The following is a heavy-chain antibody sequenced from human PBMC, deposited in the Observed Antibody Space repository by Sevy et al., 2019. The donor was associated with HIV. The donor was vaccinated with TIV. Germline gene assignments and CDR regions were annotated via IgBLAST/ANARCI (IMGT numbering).Heavy chain of an antibody. D-gene: IGHD3-22*01. Sequence: SETLSLTCTVSGVSISSFYWSWIRQPPGKGLEWIGNVYYSGSTNYNPSLKGRVTISVDTSKNQFSLKLSSVTAADTAVYYCARRYFYDSRGSTVFDYWGQGTLVTVSS. CDR2: VYYSGST. CDR3: ARRYFYDSRGSTVFDY. V-gene: IGHV4-59*13. J-gene: IGHJ4*02. CDR1: GVSISSFY.